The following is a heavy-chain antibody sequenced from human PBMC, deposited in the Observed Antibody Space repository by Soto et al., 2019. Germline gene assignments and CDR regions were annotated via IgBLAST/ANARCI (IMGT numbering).Heavy chain of an antibody. CDR1: GSTFSSYD. CDR3: VRGPSHGAFDI. V-gene: IGHV3-30-3*01. J-gene: IGHJ3*02. Sequence: QVHLVESGGDVVQPGRSLRLSCAASGSTFSSYDIHWVRRAPGKGLEWVAHISPDGNNAYYADSVKGRSTISRDNARNTVYLQVNSRRPEDTAVSHCVRGPSHGAFDIWGQGTLVTVSS. CDR2: ISPDGNNA.